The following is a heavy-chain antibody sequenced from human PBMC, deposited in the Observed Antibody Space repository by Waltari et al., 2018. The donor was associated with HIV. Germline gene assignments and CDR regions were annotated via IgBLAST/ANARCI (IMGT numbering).Heavy chain of an antibody. CDR2: IIPILGTA. CDR1: GGTFSSYA. CDR3: ARLSPGGPGGGSSWFDP. V-gene: IGHV1-69*01. Sequence: QVQLVQSGAEVKKPGSSVKVSCKASGGTFSSYAISWVRQAPGQGLEWMGGIIPILGTANYAQKFQGRVTITADESTSTAYMELSSLRSEDTAVYYCARLSPGGPGGGSSWFDPWGQGTLVTVSS. D-gene: IGHD2-15*01. J-gene: IGHJ5*02.